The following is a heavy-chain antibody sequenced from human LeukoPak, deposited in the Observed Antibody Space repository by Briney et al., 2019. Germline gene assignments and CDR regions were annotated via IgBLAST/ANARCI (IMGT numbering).Heavy chain of an antibody. V-gene: IGHV4-31*03. CDR2: IHYSGST. D-gene: IGHD5-18*01. Sequence: SETLSLTCIVSGGSIGSGGYYWSWIRQHPGKGLEWIGHIHYSGSTHYNPSLRSRATISVDTSKTQFSLTVSSVTAADTAVYYCARGEDTSKARYWSQGALVTVS. J-gene: IGHJ4*02. CDR1: GGSIGSGGYY. CDR3: ARGEDTSKARY.